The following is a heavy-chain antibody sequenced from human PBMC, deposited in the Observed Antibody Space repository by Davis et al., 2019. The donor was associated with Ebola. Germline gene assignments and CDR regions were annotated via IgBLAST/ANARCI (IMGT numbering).Heavy chain of an antibody. CDR2: INTNTGNP. J-gene: IGHJ4*02. Sequence: ASVKVSCKASGNTFTTYTMNWARQAPGQGLEWMGWINTNTGNPTYAQGFTGRFVFSLDTSVSTAYLQISSLKAEDTAVYYCARCEENPDTTMVSCFDYWGQGTLVTVSS. D-gene: IGHD5-18*01. V-gene: IGHV7-4-1*02. CDR3: ARCEENPDTTMVSCFDY. CDR1: GNTFTTYT.